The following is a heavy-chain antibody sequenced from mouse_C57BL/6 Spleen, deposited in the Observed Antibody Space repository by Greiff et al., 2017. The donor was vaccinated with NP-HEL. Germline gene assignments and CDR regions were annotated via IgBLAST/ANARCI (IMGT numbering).Heavy chain of an antibody. D-gene: IGHD1-1*01. CDR3: ARRELLRYYFDY. J-gene: IGHJ2*01. CDR2: ISSGSSTI. V-gene: IGHV5-17*01. Sequence: EVQLQESGGGLVKPGGSLKLSCAASGFTFSDYGMHWVRQAPEKGLEWVAYISSGSSTIYYADTVKGRFTISRDNAKNTLFLQMTSLRSEDTAMYYCARRELLRYYFDYWGQGTTLTVSS. CDR1: GFTFSDYG.